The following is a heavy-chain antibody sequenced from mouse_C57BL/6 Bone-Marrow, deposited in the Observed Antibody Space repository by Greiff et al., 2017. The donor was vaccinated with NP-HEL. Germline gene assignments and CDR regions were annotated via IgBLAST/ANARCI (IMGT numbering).Heavy chain of an antibody. CDR1: GYSITSGYY. J-gene: IGHJ2*01. V-gene: IGHV3-6*01. D-gene: IGHD1-1*01. CDR3: ARDYYGSEFDY. Sequence: VQLQQSGPGLVKPSQSLSLTCSVTGYSITSGYYWNWIRQFPGNKLEWMGYISYDGSNNYNPSLKNRISITRDTSKNQFFLQLNSVTTEETTTYYCARDYYGSEFDYWGKGTTLTVSS. CDR2: ISYDGSN.